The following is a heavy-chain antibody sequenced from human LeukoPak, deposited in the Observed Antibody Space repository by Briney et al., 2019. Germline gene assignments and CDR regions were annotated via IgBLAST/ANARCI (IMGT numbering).Heavy chain of an antibody. Sequence: PSETLSLTCTVSGGSISSSTYFWGWIRQTPGKGLEWIGTIYYTGSSYYNPSLKSRVTISVDTSKNHFSLKVRSVTAADTAVYYCARGPQGVTRPEYWGQGTLVTVSS. J-gene: IGHJ4*02. CDR3: ARGPQGVTRPEY. V-gene: IGHV4-39*02. CDR2: IYYTGSS. D-gene: IGHD4-17*01. CDR1: GGSISSSTYF.